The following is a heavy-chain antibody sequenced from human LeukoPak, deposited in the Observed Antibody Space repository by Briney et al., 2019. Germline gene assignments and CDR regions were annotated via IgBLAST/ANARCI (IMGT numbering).Heavy chain of an antibody. CDR2: IKQDGSEK. J-gene: IGHJ3*02. CDR1: GFTFSSYW. Sequence: GGSLRLSCAASGFTFSSYWMSWVRQAPGKGLEWVANIKQDGSEKYYVDSAKGRFTISRDNAKNSLYLQMNSLRAEDTAVYYCARASPRITADAFDIWGQGTIVTVSS. D-gene: IGHD1-14*01. CDR3: ARASPRITADAFDI. V-gene: IGHV3-7*01.